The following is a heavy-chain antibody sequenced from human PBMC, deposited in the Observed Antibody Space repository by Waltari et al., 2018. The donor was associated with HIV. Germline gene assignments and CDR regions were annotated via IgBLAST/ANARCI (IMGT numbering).Heavy chain of an antibody. CDR2: IKTKTDGGTT. J-gene: IGHJ3*02. Sequence: EVQLVESGGGLIKPGGSLRLSCAASVFTFSYAWMSWVRQAPGKGLEWVGRIKTKTDGGTTDYAAPVKGRFTISSDYSKNTLYLQMNNLKTEDTAVYYCATDRRGAFDIWGQGTMVTVSS. CDR1: VFTFSYAW. CDR3: ATDRRGAFDI. V-gene: IGHV3-15*01.